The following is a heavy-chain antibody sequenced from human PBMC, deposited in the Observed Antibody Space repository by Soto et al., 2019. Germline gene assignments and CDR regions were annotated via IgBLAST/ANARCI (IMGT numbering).Heavy chain of an antibody. J-gene: IGHJ6*02. CDR1: GGSISSGDYY. D-gene: IGHD6-19*01. CDR3: ARYSSCWYGMDV. Sequence: QVQLQESGPGLVKPSQTLSLTCTVSGGSISSGDYYWSWIRQHPGKGLEWIGYIYYSGSTSYNPSLKSRVTVSVHTSKNQFSLKLSSVTAADTAVYYCARYSSCWYGMDVWGQGTTVTDSS. V-gene: IGHV4-30-4*01. CDR2: IYYSGST.